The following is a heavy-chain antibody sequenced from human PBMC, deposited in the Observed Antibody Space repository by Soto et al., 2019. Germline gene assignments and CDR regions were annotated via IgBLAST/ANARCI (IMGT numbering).Heavy chain of an antibody. CDR1: GGSISSSSYY. CDR3: ARHYWPMVRGVVGLFDP. CDR2: IYYSGST. J-gene: IGHJ5*02. V-gene: IGHV4-39*01. Sequence: QVQLQESGPGLVKPSETLSLTCTVSGGSISSSSYYWGWIRQPPGKGLEWIGSIYYSGSTYYNPSLKSRVTISVDTSKNQFSLKLSSVTAADTAVYYCARHYWPMVRGVVGLFDPWGQGTLVTVSS. D-gene: IGHD3-10*01.